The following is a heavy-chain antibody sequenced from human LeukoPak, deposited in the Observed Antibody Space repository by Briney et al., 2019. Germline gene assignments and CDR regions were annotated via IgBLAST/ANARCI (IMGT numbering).Heavy chain of an antibody. CDR1: GDSISTYY. CDR2: VHYSGST. J-gene: IGHJ4*02. V-gene: IGHV4-59*08. D-gene: IGHD6-13*01. Sequence: SETLSLTCTVSGDSISTYYRSWIRQPPGKGLEWIGYVHYSGSTNYNPSLKSRVTISVDTSNNQFSLKLTSVTAADTAVYYCAKATAGSIYYFDYWGQGTLVTVSS. CDR3: AKATAGSIYYFDY.